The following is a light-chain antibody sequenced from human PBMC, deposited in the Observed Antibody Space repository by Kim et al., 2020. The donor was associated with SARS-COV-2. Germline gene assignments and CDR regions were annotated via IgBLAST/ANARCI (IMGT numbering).Light chain of an antibody. CDR3: QQYNTYPFT. J-gene: IGKJ3*01. Sequence: DIQMTQSPSTLSASVGDKVTISCRASHSILSWLAWYQQKPGKAPKLLIYKASSLQSGVPSRFSGGGSGTDFTLTISSLQPDDFATYYCQQYNTYPFTFGPGTKVDIK. CDR1: HSILSW. V-gene: IGKV1-5*03. CDR2: KAS.